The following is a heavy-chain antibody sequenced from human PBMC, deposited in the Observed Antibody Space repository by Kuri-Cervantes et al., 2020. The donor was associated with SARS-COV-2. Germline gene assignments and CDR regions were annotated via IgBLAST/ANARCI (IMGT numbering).Heavy chain of an antibody. Sequence: GESLKISCAASGFTFSSYAMSWVRQAPGKRLEWVSAISGSGGSTYYADSVKGRFTISRDNSKNTLYLQMNSLRAEDTAVYYCAKRMNDYGDMRDYWGQGTLVTVSS. D-gene: IGHD4-17*01. CDR3: AKRMNDYGDMRDY. J-gene: IGHJ4*02. V-gene: IGHV3-23*01. CDR2: ISGSGGST. CDR1: GFTFSSYA.